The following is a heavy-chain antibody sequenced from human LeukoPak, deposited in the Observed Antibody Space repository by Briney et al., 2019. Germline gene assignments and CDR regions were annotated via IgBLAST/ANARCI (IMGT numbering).Heavy chain of an antibody. D-gene: IGHD3-3*01. Sequence: ASVKVSCKASGYTFTGYYMHWVRQAPGQGLEWMGWINPNSGGTNYAQKFQGRVTMTRDTSISTAYMELSRLRSDDTAVYYCARDRVTIFGVVIKGAFDPWAREPWSPSPQ. J-gene: IGHJ5*02. CDR2: INPNSGGT. CDR3: ARDRVTIFGVVIKGAFDP. CDR1: GYTFTGYY. V-gene: IGHV1-2*02.